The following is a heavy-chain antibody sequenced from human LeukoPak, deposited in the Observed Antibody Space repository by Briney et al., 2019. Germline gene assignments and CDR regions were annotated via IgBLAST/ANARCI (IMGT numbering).Heavy chain of an antibody. Sequence: GGSLRLSCAASGFTFSSYGMHWVRQAPGKGLEWVAFILYDGTNKYYAESVKGRFTISRDNSKNTLYLQMNSLRAEDTAVYYCAKDWHRMDVWGKGTTVTVSS. CDR1: GFTFSSYG. J-gene: IGHJ6*03. V-gene: IGHV3-30*02. CDR2: ILYDGTNK. CDR3: AKDWHRMDV.